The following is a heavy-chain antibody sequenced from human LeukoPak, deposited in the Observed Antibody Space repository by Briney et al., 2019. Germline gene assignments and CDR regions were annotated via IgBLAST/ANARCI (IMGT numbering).Heavy chain of an antibody. Sequence: PSQTLSLTCTVSGGSISSGGYYWSWIRQHPGKGLEWIGYIYYSGSTYYNPSLKSRVTISVDTSKNQFSLKLSSVTAADTAVYYCARDVPRYFDWLGPSFEDYYYGMDVWGQGTTVAVSS. CDR3: ARDVPRYFDWLGPSFEDYYYGMDV. CDR1: GGSISSGGYY. J-gene: IGHJ6*02. CDR2: IYYSGST. V-gene: IGHV4-31*03. D-gene: IGHD3-9*01.